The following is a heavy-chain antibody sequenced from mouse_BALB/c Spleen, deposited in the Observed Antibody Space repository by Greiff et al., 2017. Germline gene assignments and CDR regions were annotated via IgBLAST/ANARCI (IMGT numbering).Heavy chain of an antibody. V-gene: IGHV1-7*01. CDR2: INPSTGYT. J-gene: IGHJ1*01. D-gene: IGHD1-2*01. Sequence: QVQLQQSGAELAKPGASVKMSCKASGYTFTSYWMHWVKQRPGQGLEWIGYINPSTGYTEYNQKFKDKATLTADKSSSTAYMQLSSLTSEDSAVYYCARAGTTATYFDVWGAGTTVTVSS. CDR3: ARAGTTATYFDV. CDR1: GYTFTSYW.